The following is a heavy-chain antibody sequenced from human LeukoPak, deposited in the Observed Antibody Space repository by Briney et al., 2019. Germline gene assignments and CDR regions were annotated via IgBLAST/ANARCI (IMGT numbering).Heavy chain of an antibody. CDR1: GGSISSHY. Sequence: SETLSLTCTVSGGSISSHYWSWIRQPPGKGLEWIAYLFDSVNTKDNPSLQSRLTLSADTSKNQFSLRLSSVTAADTAVYYCATIKRGSIFGYFDFWGQGIKVTVS. D-gene: IGHD5-18*01. CDR3: ATIKRGSIFGYFDF. CDR2: LFDSVNT. J-gene: IGHJ4*02. V-gene: IGHV4-59*11.